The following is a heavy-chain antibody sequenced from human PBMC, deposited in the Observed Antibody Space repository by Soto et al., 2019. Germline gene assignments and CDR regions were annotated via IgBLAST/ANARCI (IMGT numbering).Heavy chain of an antibody. D-gene: IGHD1-26*01. CDR2: LIPIFGTA. V-gene: IGHV1-69*01. CDR1: GGTFRSYA. J-gene: IGHJ4*02. Sequence: QVQLVQSGAEVTKTGSSVKVSCKASGGTFRSYAINWVRQAPGQGLEWMGELIPIFGTANYAQKFQGRVTINADESTSTAYMELSSLRSEDTAVYYCARDGGRHAGGIDYWGQGTLVTVSS. CDR3: ARDGGRHAGGIDY.